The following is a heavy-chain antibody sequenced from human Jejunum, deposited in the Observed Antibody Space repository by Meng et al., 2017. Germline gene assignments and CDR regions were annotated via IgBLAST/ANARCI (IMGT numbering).Heavy chain of an antibody. Sequence: QVLLQGSGTGLVRPSETLSLTCTVSGGSVSSTNCYWSWIRQPPGKGLEWIGYRYYSGSTNYNPSLKSRVTISVDTSKSQFSLKLFSVTAADTAVYYCAREYCISTTCYFDSWGQGTLVTVSS. D-gene: IGHD2-2*01. J-gene: IGHJ4*02. CDR3: AREYCISTTCYFDS. CDR1: GGSVSSTNCY. CDR2: RYYSGST. V-gene: IGHV4-61*01.